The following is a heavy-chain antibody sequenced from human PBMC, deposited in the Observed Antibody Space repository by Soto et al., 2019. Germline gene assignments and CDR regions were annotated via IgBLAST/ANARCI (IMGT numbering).Heavy chain of an antibody. Sequence: GGSLRLSCAASGFTFSSYAMSWVRQAPGKGLEWVSAISGSGGSTYYADSVKGRFTISRDNSKNTLYLQMNSLRAEDTAVYYCAKSPEVVVVAARTNFDYWGQGTLVTVSS. D-gene: IGHD2-15*01. CDR2: ISGSGGST. CDR3: AKSPEVVVVAARTNFDY. CDR1: GFTFSSYA. V-gene: IGHV3-23*01. J-gene: IGHJ4*02.